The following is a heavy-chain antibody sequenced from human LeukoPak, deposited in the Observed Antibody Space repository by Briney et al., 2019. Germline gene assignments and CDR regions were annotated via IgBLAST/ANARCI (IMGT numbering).Heavy chain of an antibody. CDR3: ARSYRIVGATPGAFDI. CDR1: GGSISSGGYY. V-gene: IGHV4-31*03. CDR2: IYYSGST. Sequence: SSETLSLTCTVSGGSISSGGYYWSWIRQHPGKGLEWIGYIYYSGSTYYNPSLKSRVTISVDTSKNQFSLKLSSVTAADTAVYYCARSYRIVGATPGAFDIWGQGTMVTVSS. D-gene: IGHD1-26*01. J-gene: IGHJ3*02.